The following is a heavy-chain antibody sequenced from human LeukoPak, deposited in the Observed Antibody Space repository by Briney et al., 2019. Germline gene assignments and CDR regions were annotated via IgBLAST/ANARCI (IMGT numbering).Heavy chain of an antibody. V-gene: IGHV4-61*01. D-gene: IGHD2-2*01. CDR2: IYYSGST. CDR1: GVSVNSESNY. Sequence: SETLSLTCTVSGVSVNSESNYWSWIRQPPGEGLEWIGYIYYSGSTNYNPSLKSRVSILLDTSKNQFSLKLNSVTAADTALYYCVRLYCSRTSCYLPDYWGQGTLVTVSS. J-gene: IGHJ4*02. CDR3: VRLYCSRTSCYLPDY.